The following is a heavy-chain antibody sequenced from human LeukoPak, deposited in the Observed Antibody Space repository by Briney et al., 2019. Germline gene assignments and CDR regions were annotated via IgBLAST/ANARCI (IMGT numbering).Heavy chain of an antibody. CDR2: ISGSGGRT. J-gene: IGHJ4*02. CDR3: ARPPGYSSGWYFLLFDY. CDR1: GFTFSSYA. V-gene: IGHV3-23*01. D-gene: IGHD6-19*01. Sequence: GGSLRLSCAASGFTFSSYAMSWVRQVPGKGLEWVTSISGSGGRTYYADSVKGRFTISRDNSKNTLYLQMNSLRAEDTAVYYCARPPGYSSGWYFLLFDYWGQGTLVTVSS.